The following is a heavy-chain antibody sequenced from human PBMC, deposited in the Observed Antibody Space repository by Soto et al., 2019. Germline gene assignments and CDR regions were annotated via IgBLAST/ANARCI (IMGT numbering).Heavy chain of an antibody. D-gene: IGHD6-13*01. J-gene: IGHJ4*02. V-gene: IGHV4-59*01. Sequence: QVQLQESGPGLVKPSETLSLTCTVSGGSISSYYWSWIRQPPGKGLEWIGYISYSGSTNYNPSLKSRVTISVDTSKNQFSMMVGFVTSADTAVYYSVRDCYASSCFDYWGQGILVTVSS. CDR3: VRDCYASSCFDY. CDR1: GGSISSYY. CDR2: ISYSGST.